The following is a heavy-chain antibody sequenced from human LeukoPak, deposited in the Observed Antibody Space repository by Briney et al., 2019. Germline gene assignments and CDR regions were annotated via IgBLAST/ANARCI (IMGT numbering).Heavy chain of an antibody. CDR1: GYTFTSYG. CDR2: ISAYNGNT. J-gene: IGHJ5*02. CDR3: ARDQHGVTTRWFDP. V-gene: IGHV1-18*04. D-gene: IGHD4-17*01. Sequence: ASVKVSCKASGYTFTSYGISRVRQAPGQGLEWMGWISAYNGNTNYAQKLQGRVTMTTDTSTSTAYMELRSLRSDDTAVYYCARDQHGVTTRWFDPWGQGTLVTVSS.